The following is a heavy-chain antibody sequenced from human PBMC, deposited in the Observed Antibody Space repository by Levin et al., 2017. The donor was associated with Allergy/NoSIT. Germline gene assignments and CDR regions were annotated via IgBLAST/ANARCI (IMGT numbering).Heavy chain of an antibody. CDR1: GGSFSGYY. J-gene: IGHJ6*02. V-gene: IGHV4-34*01. D-gene: IGHD5-12*01. Sequence: ASETLSLTCAVYGGSFSGYYWSWIRQPPGKGLEWIGEINHSGSTNYNPSLKSRVTISVDTSKNQFSLKLSSVTAADTAVYYCARGDIVATIKNLYYYGMDVWGQGTTVTVSS. CDR3: ARGDIVATIKNLYYYGMDV. CDR2: INHSGST.